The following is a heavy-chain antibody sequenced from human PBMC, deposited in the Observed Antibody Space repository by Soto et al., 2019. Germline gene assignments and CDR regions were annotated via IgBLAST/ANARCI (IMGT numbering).Heavy chain of an antibody. CDR3: AHRGYMYGNWDHAYFDY. CDR1: GFSLSTSGVG. D-gene: IGHD5-18*01. CDR2: IYWDDDK. Sequence: QITLKESGPTRVKPTQTLALTCTFSGFSLSTSGVGVGWIRKTPGKALEWLAVIYWDDDKRYNPSLKNRLTITKDTSKNQVVLIMADMDPVDTATYCSAHRGYMYGNWDHAYFDYWGQGTLVIVSS. J-gene: IGHJ4*02. V-gene: IGHV2-5*02.